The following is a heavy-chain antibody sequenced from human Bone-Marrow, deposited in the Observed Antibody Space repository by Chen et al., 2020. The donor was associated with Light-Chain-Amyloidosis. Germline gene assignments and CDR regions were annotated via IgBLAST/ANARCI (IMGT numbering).Heavy chain of an antibody. CDR3: AIVGPVAGRIDY. D-gene: IGHD6-19*01. CDR1: GGSITSGGYY. CDR2: IYYSGRT. J-gene: IGHJ4*02. V-gene: IGHV4-31*03. Sequence: QVQLQESGPGLVKPSQTLPLTCSVSGGSITSGGYYWTWIRQHQGKGLEWIGYIYYSGRTNYNTSLKSRITISVDTSKNQFSLNLSSVTAADTAVYYCAIVGPVAGRIDYWGQGTLVTVSS.